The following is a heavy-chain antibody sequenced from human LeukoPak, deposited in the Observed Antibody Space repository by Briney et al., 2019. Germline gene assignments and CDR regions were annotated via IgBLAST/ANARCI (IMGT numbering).Heavy chain of an antibody. CDR3: AKDTDVGNFDY. V-gene: IGHV3-7*01. J-gene: IGHJ4*02. CDR1: GFTFSHYW. Sequence: PGGPLRLSCAASGFTFSHYWMSWVRLSPGKGLEWVGNIKHDGSYQFCVDSVRGRFTISRDNAKNSLYLQMSSLTAEDTAVYYCAKDTDVGNFDYWGQGTLVTVSS. D-gene: IGHD4-23*01. CDR2: IKHDGSYQ.